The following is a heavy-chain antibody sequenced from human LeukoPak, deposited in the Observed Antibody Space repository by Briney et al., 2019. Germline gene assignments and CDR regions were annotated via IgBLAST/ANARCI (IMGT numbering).Heavy chain of an antibody. CDR1: GFTFSSYG. J-gene: IGHJ4*02. CDR3: ANDGAYDSSGYFMSFNY. V-gene: IGHV3-30*02. CDR2: IRYDGSKK. D-gene: IGHD3-22*01. Sequence: PGESLRLSCATSGFTFSSYGMHWVRQAPGKGLEWVAFIRYDGSKKYYADSVKGRFTISRDNSKNTLSLQMNSLRAEDTAVYYCANDGAYDSSGYFMSFNYWGQGTLVTVSS.